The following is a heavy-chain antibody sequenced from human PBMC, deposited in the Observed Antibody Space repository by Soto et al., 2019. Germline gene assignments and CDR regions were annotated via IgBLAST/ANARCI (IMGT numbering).Heavy chain of an antibody. J-gene: IGHJ4*01. D-gene: IGHD2-21*02. Sequence: PSETLSLTCSVPGGSIPNTNYHWGWIRQAPGKGLELIGTLYFRGATDYNPSLQSRVSRSADTSKIQISLHLIFVTAADTAVYYCFGVLAATLDYWGQGTRVTVS. CDR1: GGSIPNTNYH. V-gene: IGHV4-39*01. CDR2: LYFRGAT. CDR3: FGVLAATLDY.